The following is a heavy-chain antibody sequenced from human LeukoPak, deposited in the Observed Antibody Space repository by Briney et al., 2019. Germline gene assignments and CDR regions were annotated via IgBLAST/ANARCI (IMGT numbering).Heavy chain of an antibody. CDR2: INANSGGI. CDR3: ARGEIDGPDFDQ. CDR1: GYIFTAYY. J-gene: IGHJ4*02. Sequence: ASVKVSCKASGYIFTAYYMHWVRQSPGQGLEWMGWINANSGGINYAQKFQGRVTMTRDTSITTAYMEVSGLRSDDTAVYFCARGEIDGPDFDQWGQGTLVTVSS. V-gene: IGHV1-2*02. D-gene: IGHD5-24*01.